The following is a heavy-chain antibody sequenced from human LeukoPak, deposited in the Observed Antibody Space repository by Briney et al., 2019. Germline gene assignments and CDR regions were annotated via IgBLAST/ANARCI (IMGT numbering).Heavy chain of an antibody. CDR3: ARDHALLFDY. CDR1: GFTFSSYS. V-gene: IGHV3-48*02. Sequence: PGGSLRLSCAASGFTFSSYSMNWVRQAQGKGLERVSYISSGSSTIYYADSVKGRFTISRDNAKNSLYLQMNSLRDEDTAVYYCARDHALLFDYWGQGTLVTVSS. CDR2: ISSGSSTI. D-gene: IGHD3-10*01. J-gene: IGHJ4*02.